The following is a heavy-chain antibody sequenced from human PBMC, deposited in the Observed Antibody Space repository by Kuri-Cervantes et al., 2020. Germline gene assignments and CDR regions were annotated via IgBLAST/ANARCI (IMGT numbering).Heavy chain of an antibody. CDR2: INPNSGGT. CDR1: GYTFTGYY. V-gene: IGHV1-2*02. CDR3: ARVGPYCSGGSCYSGY. D-gene: IGHD2-15*01. J-gene: IGHJ4*02. Sequence: ASVKVSCKASGYTFTGYYMHWVRQAPGQGLGWMGWINPNSGGTNYAQKFQGRVTMTRDTSISTAYMELSRLRSDDTAVYYCARVGPYCSGGSCYSGYWGQGTLVTVSS.